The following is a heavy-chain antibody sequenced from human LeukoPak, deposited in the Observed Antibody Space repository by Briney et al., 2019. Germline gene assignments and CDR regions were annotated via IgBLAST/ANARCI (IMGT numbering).Heavy chain of an antibody. CDR1: GFTFSSYS. CDR3: AGNYGPYYFDY. CDR2: IIGSTI. V-gene: IGHV3-48*01. D-gene: IGHD3-10*01. J-gene: IGHJ4*02. Sequence: GGSLRLSCAASGFTFSSYSMNWVRQAPGKGLEWVSYIIGSTIYYADSVKGRFTISRDNSKNTLYLQMNSLRAEDTAVYYCAGNYGPYYFDYWGQGTLVTVSS.